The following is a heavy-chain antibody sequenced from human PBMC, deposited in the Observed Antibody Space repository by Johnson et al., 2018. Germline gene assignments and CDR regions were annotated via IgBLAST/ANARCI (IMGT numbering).Heavy chain of an antibody. CDR3: APWTYGGNPFGY. J-gene: IGHJ4*02. V-gene: IGHV3-9*01. D-gene: IGHD4-23*01. CDR1: GFTFDDYA. CDR2: ISWNSGSI. Sequence: VQLVESGGGLVQPGRSLRLSCVASGFTFDDYAVHWVRQAPGKGLEWVSGISWNSGSIGYADSVKGRFTISRDNAKSSLYLQMNSLRAEDTAVYHCAPWTYGGNPFGYWGQGALVTVSS.